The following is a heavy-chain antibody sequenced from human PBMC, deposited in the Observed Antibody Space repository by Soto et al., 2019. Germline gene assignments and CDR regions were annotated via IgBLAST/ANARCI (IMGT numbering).Heavy chain of an antibody. CDR3: TKQKGESWIYNGMDV. J-gene: IGHJ6*02. CDR2: AYYRSQWYY. V-gene: IGHV6-1*01. D-gene: IGHD2-2*02. CDR1: GDSVSSNSAA. Sequence: SQTLSLTCAISGDSVSSNSAAWNWIRQSPSRGLEWLGRAYYRSQWYYDSAVSVRSRITVIPDTSKNQFSLQLNSVTPEDTAVYYCTKQKGESWIYNGMDVWGQGTTVAGSS.